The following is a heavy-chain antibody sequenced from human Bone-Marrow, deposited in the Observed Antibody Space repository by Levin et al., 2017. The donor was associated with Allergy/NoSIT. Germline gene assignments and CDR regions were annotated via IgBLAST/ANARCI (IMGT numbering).Heavy chain of an antibody. V-gene: IGHV3-15*01. CDR1: GFTFSNAW. J-gene: IGHJ6*03. Sequence: AGGSLRLSCAASGFTFSNAWMSWVRQAPGKGLEWVGRIKSKTDGGTTDYAAPVKGRFTISRDDSKNTLYLQMNSLKTEDTAVYYCTTVYYDILTGFYYYYYMDVWGKGTTVTVSS. CDR3: TTVYYDILTGFYYYYYMDV. D-gene: IGHD3-9*01. CDR2: IKSKTDGGTT.